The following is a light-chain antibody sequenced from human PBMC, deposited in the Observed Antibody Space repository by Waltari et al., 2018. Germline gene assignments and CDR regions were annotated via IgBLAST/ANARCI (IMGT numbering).Light chain of an antibody. J-gene: IGKJ2*01. Sequence: DIQMTQSPSTLSASVGDRLIITCRASQTIGTWLAWYQQKSGKAPKLLIYKASSLEGGVPPRFSGSGSGTEFTLTISSLQPDDFATYHCQQYNSYPYTFGQGTKLEIK. CDR1: QTIGTW. V-gene: IGKV1-5*03. CDR2: KAS. CDR3: QQYNSYPYT.